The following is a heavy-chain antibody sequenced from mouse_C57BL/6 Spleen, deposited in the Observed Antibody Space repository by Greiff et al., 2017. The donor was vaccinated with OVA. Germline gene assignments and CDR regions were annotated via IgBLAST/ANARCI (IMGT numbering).Heavy chain of an antibody. D-gene: IGHD3-1*01. V-gene: IGHV1-42*01. CDR3: ARSGPDYFDY. CDR1: GYSFTGYY. J-gene: IGHJ2*01. Sequence: VQLQQSGPELVKPGASVKISCKASGYSFTGYYMNWVKQSPEKSLEWIGEINPSTGGTTYNQKFKAKATLTVDKSSSTAYMQLKSLTSEYSAVYYCARSGPDYFDYWGQGTTLTVSS. CDR2: INPSTGGT.